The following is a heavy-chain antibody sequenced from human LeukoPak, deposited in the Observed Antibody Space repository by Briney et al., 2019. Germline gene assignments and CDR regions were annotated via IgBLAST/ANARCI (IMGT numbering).Heavy chain of an antibody. Sequence: PSETLSLTCTVSGGSISSSSYYWGWIRQPPGKGLEWIGSIYYSGSTYYNPSLKSRVTISVDTSKNQFSLKLSSVTAADTAVYYCAREPAEGEGAAAGHSSVGVNNWFDPWGQGTLVTVSS. V-gene: IGHV4-39*07. CDR2: IYYSGST. J-gene: IGHJ5*02. CDR1: GGSISSSSYY. CDR3: AREPAEGEGAAAGHSSVGVNNWFDP. D-gene: IGHD6-13*01.